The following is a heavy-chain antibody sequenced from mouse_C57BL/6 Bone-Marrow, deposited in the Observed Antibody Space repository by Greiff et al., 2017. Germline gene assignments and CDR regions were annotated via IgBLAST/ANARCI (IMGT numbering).Heavy chain of an antibody. V-gene: IGHV1-81*01. CDR1: GYTFTSYG. Sequence: VKLVESGAELARPGASVKLSCKASGYTFTSYGISWVKQRTGQGLEWIGEIYPRSGNTYYNEKFKGKATLTADKSSSTAYMELRSLTSEDSAVYFCAKLIYYDYPYAMDYWGQGTSVTVSS. J-gene: IGHJ4*01. D-gene: IGHD2-4*01. CDR2: IYPRSGNT. CDR3: AKLIYYDYPYAMDY.